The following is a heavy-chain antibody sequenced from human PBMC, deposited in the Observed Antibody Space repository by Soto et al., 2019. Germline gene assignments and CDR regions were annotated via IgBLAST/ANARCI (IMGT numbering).Heavy chain of an antibody. J-gene: IGHJ3*02. CDR3: AKDHIGGRPPVLTMFGVVPDI. Sequence: EVQLLESGGGLVQPGGSLRLSCAASGFTFSSYAMSWVRQAPGKGLEWVSAISGSGGSTYYADSVKGRFTISRDNSKNTLYLQMNRLSAEDTAVYYCAKDHIGGRPPVLTMFGVVPDIWGQGTMVTVSS. D-gene: IGHD3-3*01. V-gene: IGHV3-23*01. CDR2: ISGSGGST. CDR1: GFTFSSYA.